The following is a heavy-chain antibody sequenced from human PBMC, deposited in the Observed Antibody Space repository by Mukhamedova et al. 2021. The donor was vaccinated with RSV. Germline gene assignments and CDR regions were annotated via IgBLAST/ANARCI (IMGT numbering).Heavy chain of an antibody. Sequence: EYMGWISPYNGDTNYAQRFQGRVTMTTDTSTSTAYMELRSLRSDDTAVYYCARAPLGYFDYWGQGTLDTVSS. CDR3: ARAPLGYFDY. CDR2: ISPYNGDT. V-gene: IGHV1-18*01. J-gene: IGHJ4*02.